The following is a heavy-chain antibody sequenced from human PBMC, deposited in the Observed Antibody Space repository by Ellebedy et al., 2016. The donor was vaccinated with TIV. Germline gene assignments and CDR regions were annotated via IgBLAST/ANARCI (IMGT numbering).Heavy chain of an antibody. Sequence: SVKVSXXASGGTFSSYAISWVRQAPGQGLEWMGGIIPIFGTANYAQKFQGRVTITADTSTNTAYMELRSLRSDDTAVYYCARERGYYYDSNGYYYGYYFDYWGQGTLLTVSS. CDR3: ARERGYYYDSNGYYYGYYFDY. V-gene: IGHV1-69*06. J-gene: IGHJ4*02. D-gene: IGHD3-22*01. CDR2: IIPIFGTA. CDR1: GGTFSSYA.